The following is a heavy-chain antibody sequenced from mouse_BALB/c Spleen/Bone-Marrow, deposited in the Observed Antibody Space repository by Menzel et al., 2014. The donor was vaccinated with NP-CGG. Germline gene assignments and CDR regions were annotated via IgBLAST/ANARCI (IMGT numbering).Heavy chain of an antibody. D-gene: IGHD2-14*01. V-gene: IGHV1-7*01. Sequence: QVQLQQSGAELAKPGASVKMSCTASGYTFTSYWMHWVNQRPGQGLEWIGYINPSTGYPEYNQKFKDKATLTADKSSSTAYMQQSSLTSEDSAVYYCARYYRYAGSAYWGQGTLVSLSP. CDR2: INPSTGYP. CDR1: GYTFTSYW. CDR3: ARYYRYAGSAY. J-gene: IGHJ3*01.